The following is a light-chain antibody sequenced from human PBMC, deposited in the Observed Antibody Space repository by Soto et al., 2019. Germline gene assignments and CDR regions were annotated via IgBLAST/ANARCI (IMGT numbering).Light chain of an antibody. Sequence: ILMTQSPSTVSVSPLESSTLSCRASQNIYYNVAWYQQRPGQAPRLLIYRASTRAPGVPARFSGSGSGTEFTLTISSLQPEDFTVYSCLQYHNLWAFGQGTKVDIK. V-gene: IGKV3-15*01. J-gene: IGKJ1*01. CDR3: LQYHNLWA. CDR1: QNIYYN. CDR2: RAS.